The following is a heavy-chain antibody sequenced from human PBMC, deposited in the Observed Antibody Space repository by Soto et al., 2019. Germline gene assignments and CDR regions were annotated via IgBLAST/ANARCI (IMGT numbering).Heavy chain of an antibody. V-gene: IGHV1-18*01. CDR2: ISPYNGNT. CDR1: GYTFNTYF. D-gene: IGHD2-2*01. Sequence: HVQLVQSGGELKKPGASVKVSCNTSGYTFNTYFISWVRQAPGQGLEWMGWISPYNGNTKYGEKFQGRVTMTTDTFTRTAYIELRNLRFDDTAVYYCARDTSTSFDYWGQGTLVTVSS. J-gene: IGHJ4*02. CDR3: ARDTSTSFDY.